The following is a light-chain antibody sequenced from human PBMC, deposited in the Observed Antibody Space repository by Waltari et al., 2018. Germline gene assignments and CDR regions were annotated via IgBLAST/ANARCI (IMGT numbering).Light chain of an antibody. CDR3: MKELQIPRT. Sequence: DIALTQSPLSLSFTPGEPASISCSSRLSLLLNNALNYLDWYLQRPGQSPQLLIYLKSQRASGGSDRFSVIGSGTEFILKISRVEEEEVGVYYCMKELQIPRTFGQGTKLEIK. CDR1: LSLLLNNALNY. J-gene: IGKJ2*01. V-gene: IGKV2-28*01. CDR2: LKS.